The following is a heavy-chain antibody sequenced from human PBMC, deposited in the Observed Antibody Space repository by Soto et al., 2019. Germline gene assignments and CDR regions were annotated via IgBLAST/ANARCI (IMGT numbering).Heavy chain of an antibody. J-gene: IGHJ6*02. CDR2: ISYDGSNK. CDR3: AKEYYDFWSGFLDYYYGMDV. Sequence: GSLRLSCAASGFTFSSYGMHWVRQAPGKGLEWVAVISYDGSNKYYADSVKGRFTISRDNSKNTLYLQMNSLRAEDTAVYYCAKEYYDFWSGFLDYYYGMDVWGQGTTVTVSS. D-gene: IGHD3-3*01. CDR1: GFTFSSYG. V-gene: IGHV3-30*18.